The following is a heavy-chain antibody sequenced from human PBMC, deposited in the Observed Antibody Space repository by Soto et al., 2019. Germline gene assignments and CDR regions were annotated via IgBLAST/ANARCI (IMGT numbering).Heavy chain of an antibody. J-gene: IGHJ6*03. Sequence: ASVKVSCKASGYTFTSYGINWVRQATGQGLEWMGWMNPNSGNTGYAQKFQGRVTMTRNTSISTAYMELSSLRSEDTAVYYCARVYGSGAYYYYYMDVWGQGTTVTVSS. CDR3: ARVYGSGAYYYYYMDV. D-gene: IGHD3-10*01. V-gene: IGHV1-8*01. CDR1: GYTFTSYG. CDR2: MNPNSGNT.